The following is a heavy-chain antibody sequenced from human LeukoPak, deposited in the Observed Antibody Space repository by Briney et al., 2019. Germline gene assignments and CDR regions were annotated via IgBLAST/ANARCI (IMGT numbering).Heavy chain of an antibody. CDR3: ARQDAGSYGYFAY. J-gene: IGHJ4*02. CDR1: GYSFTNYW. V-gene: IGHV5-51*01. D-gene: IGHD5-18*01. Sequence: GGCLKISCKGSGYSFTNYWIGWVRQMRGKGLEWIGIIYPGDSDTRYIPSFQGQVTISADKSISTAYLQWSSLKASDTAMYYCARQDAGSYGYFAYWGQGTLVTVSS. CDR2: IYPGDSDT.